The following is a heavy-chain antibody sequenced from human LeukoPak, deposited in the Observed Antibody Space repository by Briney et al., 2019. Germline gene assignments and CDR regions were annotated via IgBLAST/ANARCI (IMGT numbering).Heavy chain of an antibody. D-gene: IGHD2-15*01. CDR3: ARPGYCSGGGCYYYFNY. CDR2: IHYSGNT. Sequence: SETLSLTCTVSGGSISSGDYYWDWIRQPPGKGLEWIGSIHYSGNTYYNPSLKSRVTMSVDTSTNHFSLKLSSVTAADTALYYCARPGYCSGGGCYYYFNYWGQGTLVTVSS. CDR1: GGSISSGDYY. V-gene: IGHV4-39*02. J-gene: IGHJ4*02.